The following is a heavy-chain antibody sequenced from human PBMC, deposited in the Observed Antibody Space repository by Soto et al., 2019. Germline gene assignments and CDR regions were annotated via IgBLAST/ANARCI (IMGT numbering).Heavy chain of an antibody. D-gene: IGHD2-2*01. CDR3: ARRQKNIVVVPAASRGQNYYYYYYMDV. CDR2: IYYSGST. J-gene: IGHJ6*03. Sequence: SETLSLTCTVSGGCISSYYWSWIRQPPGKGLEWIGYIYYSGSTNYNPSLKSRITISVDTSKNQFSLKLSSVTAADTAVYYCARRQKNIVVVPAASRGQNYYYYYYMDVWGKGTTVTVSS. CDR1: GGCISSYY. V-gene: IGHV4-59*08.